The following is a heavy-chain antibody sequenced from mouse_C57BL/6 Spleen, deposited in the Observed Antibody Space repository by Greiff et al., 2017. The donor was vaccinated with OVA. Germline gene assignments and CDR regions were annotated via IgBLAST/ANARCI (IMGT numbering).Heavy chain of an antibody. CDR1: GYSITSGYY. V-gene: IGHV3-6*01. J-gene: IGHJ1*03. CDR2: ISYDGSN. CDR3: ARFYDGYSRYFDV. Sequence: VQLKESGPGLVKPSQSLSLTCSVTGYSITSGYYWNWIRQFPGNKLEWMGYISYDGSNNYNPSLKNRISITRDTSKNQFFLKLNSVTTEDTATYYCARFYDGYSRYFDVWGTGTTVTVSS. D-gene: IGHD2-3*01.